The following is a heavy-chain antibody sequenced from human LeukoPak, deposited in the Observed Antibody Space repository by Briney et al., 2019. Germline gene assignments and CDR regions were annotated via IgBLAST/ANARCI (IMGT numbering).Heavy chain of an antibody. V-gene: IGHV4-39*07. J-gene: IGHJ4*02. CDR3: AREGGPYRPPDY. CDR1: GGSISSSSYY. Sequence: SETLSLTCTVSGGSISSSSYYWGWIRQPPGKGLEWIGSIYYGGSAYYNPSLKSRVTISADTSKNQFSLKLSSVTAADTAVYYCAREGGPYRPPDYSGQGTLVTVAS. CDR2: IYYGGSA.